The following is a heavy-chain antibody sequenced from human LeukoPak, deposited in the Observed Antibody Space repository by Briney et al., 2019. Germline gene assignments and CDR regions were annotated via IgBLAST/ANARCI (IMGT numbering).Heavy chain of an antibody. CDR1: GGSISIYY. D-gene: IGHD3-22*01. J-gene: IGHJ4*02. CDR3: ARLLGDSSGYYRYYFDY. V-gene: IGHV4-59*08. Sequence: SETLSLTCTVSGGSISIYYWSWIRQPPGKGLEWIGYIYYSGSTNYNPSLKSRVTISVATSKNQFSLKLSSVTAADTAVYYCARLLGDSSGYYRYYFDYWGQGTLVTVSS. CDR2: IYYSGST.